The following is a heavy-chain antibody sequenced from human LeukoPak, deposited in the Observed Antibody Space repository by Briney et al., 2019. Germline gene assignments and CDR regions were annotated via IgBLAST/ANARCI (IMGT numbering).Heavy chain of an antibody. Sequence: GGSLRLSCAASGITFRNAWMSWVRQAPGKGLEWVGRIKSKGDGGTTDYAAPVKGRFTISRDDSQNTLYLQMSSLKTEDTAVYYCSTAGFNWGQGTLVTVPS. CDR3: STAGFN. J-gene: IGHJ4*02. CDR1: GITFRNAW. V-gene: IGHV3-15*01. CDR2: IKSKGDGGTT.